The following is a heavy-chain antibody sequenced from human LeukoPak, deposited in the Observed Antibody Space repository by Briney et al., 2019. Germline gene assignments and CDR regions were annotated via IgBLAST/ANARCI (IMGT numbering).Heavy chain of an antibody. V-gene: IGHV4-61*02. D-gene: IGHD6-13*01. Sequence: SETLSLTCTVSGGSISSGSYYGSWMRQPVGKGLEWIGRIYTSGSTNYNSSLKSRVTISVDTSKNQFSLKLSSVTAADTAVYYCARDSSSWDYYYCGMDVWGQGNTVTVSS. CDR2: IYTSGST. CDR1: GGSISSGSYY. J-gene: IGHJ6*02. CDR3: ARDSSSWDYYYCGMDV.